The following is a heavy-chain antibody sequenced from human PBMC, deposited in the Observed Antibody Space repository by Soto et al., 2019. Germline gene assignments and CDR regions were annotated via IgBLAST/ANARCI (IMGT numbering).Heavy chain of an antibody. Sequence: PGGSLRLSCAASGFTFSSYGMHWVRQAPGKGLEWVAVISYDGSNKYYADSVKGRFTISRDNSKNTLYLQMNSLRAEDTAVYYCARDGGGWYFDYWGQGTLVTVSS. V-gene: IGHV3-30*03. CDR3: ARDGGGWYFDY. D-gene: IGHD6-19*01. J-gene: IGHJ4*02. CDR1: GFTFSSYG. CDR2: ISYDGSNK.